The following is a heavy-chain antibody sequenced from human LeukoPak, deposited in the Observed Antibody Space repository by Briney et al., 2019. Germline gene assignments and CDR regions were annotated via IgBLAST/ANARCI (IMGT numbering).Heavy chain of an antibody. D-gene: IGHD5-12*01. V-gene: IGHV4-59*01. CDR3: AREWGGGYSGYDYDYYYYYMDV. CDR1: GGSISSYY. CDR2: IYYSGST. Sequence: PSETLSLTCTVSGGSISSYYWSWLPQPPGKGLEWIGYIYYSGSTNYNPSLKSRVTISLDTSKNQFSLKLSSVTAADTAVYYCAREWGGGYSGYDYDYYYYYMDVWGKGTTVTVSS. J-gene: IGHJ6*03.